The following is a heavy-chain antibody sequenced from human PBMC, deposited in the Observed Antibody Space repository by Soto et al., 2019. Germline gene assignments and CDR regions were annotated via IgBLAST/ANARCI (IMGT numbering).Heavy chain of an antibody. J-gene: IGHJ6*02. V-gene: IGHV3-21*01. CDR2: ISSSGSTI. Sequence: EVQLVESGGGLVKPGGSLRLSCAASGFTFSSYSMNWVRQAPGKGLEWVSSISSSGSTIYYADSVKGRFTISRDNAKNSLYLQMNSLRAEDTAVYYCARDHKGGYYYYGMDVWGQGTTVTVSS. CDR3: ARDHKGGYYYYGMDV. CDR1: GFTFSSYS.